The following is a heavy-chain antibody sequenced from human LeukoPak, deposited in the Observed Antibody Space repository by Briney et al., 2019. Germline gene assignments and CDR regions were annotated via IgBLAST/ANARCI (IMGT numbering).Heavy chain of an antibody. CDR2: ISAYNGNT. CDR1: GYTFNSYG. D-gene: IGHD2-8*01. J-gene: IGHJ6*02. CDR3: ARDNGNYYYYYAMDV. Sequence: ASVKVSCKASGYTFNSYGISWVRQAPGQGLEWMGWISAYNGNTNYAQKLQGRVTMTTDTSTNTAYMELRSLRSDDTAVYYRARDNGNYYYYYAMDVWGQGTTVTVSS. V-gene: IGHV1-18*01.